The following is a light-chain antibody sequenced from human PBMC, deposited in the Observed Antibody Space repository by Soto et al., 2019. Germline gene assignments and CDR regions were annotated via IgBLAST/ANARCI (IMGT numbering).Light chain of an antibody. CDR3: QQYNSYPFT. CDR2: AAS. V-gene: IGKV1-16*02. CDR1: QGIRNS. Sequence: DIQMTQSPSSLSASVGDRVTITCRASQGIRNSLAWFQQKPGKAPKSLIYAASNLQSGVPSKFSGSGSGTDFSLTITSLQPEDFATYYCQQYNSYPFTFGPGTKVDIK. J-gene: IGKJ3*01.